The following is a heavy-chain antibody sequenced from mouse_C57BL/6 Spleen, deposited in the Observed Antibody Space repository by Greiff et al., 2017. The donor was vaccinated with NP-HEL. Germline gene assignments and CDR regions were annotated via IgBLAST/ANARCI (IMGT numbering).Heavy chain of an antibody. CDR1: GYTFTSYW. Sequence: VQLQQPGTELVKPGASVKLSCKASGYTFTSYWMHWVKQRPGQGLEWIGNINPSNGGTNYNEKFKSKATLTVDKSSSTAYMQLSSLTSEDSAVYYCARATTVVARSYAMDYWGQGTSVTVSS. CDR2: INPSNGGT. D-gene: IGHD1-1*01. J-gene: IGHJ4*01. V-gene: IGHV1-53*01. CDR3: ARATTVVARSYAMDY.